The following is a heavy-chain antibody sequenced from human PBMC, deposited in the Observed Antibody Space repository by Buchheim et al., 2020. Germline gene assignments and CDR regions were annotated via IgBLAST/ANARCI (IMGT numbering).Heavy chain of an antibody. V-gene: IGHV4-39*01. CDR1: GGSISSSSYY. CDR3: AVTLAGNYFDY. CDR2: IYDSGST. Sequence: QLQLQESGPGLVKPSETLSLTCTVSGGSISSSSYYWGWIRQPPGKGLEWIGRIYDSGSTYYKPSLKSRVTISVDTSKNQFSLKLSSVTAADTAVYYCAVTLAGNYFDYWGQGTL. D-gene: IGHD3-10*01. J-gene: IGHJ4*02.